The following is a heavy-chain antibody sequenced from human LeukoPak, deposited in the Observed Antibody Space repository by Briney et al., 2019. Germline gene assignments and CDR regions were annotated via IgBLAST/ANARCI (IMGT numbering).Heavy chain of an antibody. V-gene: IGHV4-39*01. Sequence: PSETLSLTCTVSGGSISTSNYYWGWIRQPPGKGLEWIGNIFYSGSTYYSPSLKSRVTISLDTSRNQFSLKLSSVTAADTAVYYCARHRDDGSGSYKTDHAIDYWGQGTLVTVSS. CDR1: GGSISTSNYY. J-gene: IGHJ4*02. CDR3: ARHRDDGSGSYKTDHAIDY. D-gene: IGHD3-10*01. CDR2: IFYSGST.